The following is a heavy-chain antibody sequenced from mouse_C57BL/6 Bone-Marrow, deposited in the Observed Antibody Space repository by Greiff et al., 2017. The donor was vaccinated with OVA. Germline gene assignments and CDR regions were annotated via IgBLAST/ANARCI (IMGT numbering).Heavy chain of an antibody. Sequence: VQLQQSGPGLVQPSQSLSITCTVSGFSLTSYGVHWVRQSPGKGLEWLGVIWRGGSTDYNAAFMSRLSITKDNSKSQVFFKMNSLQADDTAIYYCAKKGDHYYGSSYGFAYWGQGTLVTVSA. V-gene: IGHV2-5*01. CDR1: GFSLTSYG. CDR2: IWRGGST. CDR3: AKKGDHYYGSSYGFAY. D-gene: IGHD1-1*01. J-gene: IGHJ3*01.